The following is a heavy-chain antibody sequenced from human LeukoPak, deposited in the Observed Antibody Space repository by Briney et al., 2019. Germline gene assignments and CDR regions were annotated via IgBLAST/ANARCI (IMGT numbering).Heavy chain of an antibody. CDR3: AKDLSSGWFWGEDAFDI. Sequence: GGSLRLSCAASGFTFSSYGMHWVRQAPGKGLEWVAVISYDGSNKYYADSVKGRFTISRDNSKNTLYLQMNSLRAEDTAVYYCAKDLSSGWFWGEDAFDIWGQGTMVTVSS. CDR2: ISYDGSNK. J-gene: IGHJ3*02. CDR1: GFTFSSYG. V-gene: IGHV3-30*18. D-gene: IGHD6-19*01.